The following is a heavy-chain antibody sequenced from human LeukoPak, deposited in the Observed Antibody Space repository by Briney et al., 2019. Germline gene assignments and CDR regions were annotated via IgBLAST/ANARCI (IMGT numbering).Heavy chain of an antibody. D-gene: IGHD1-14*01. V-gene: IGHV3-9*01. CDR2: ISWNSGSI. J-gene: IGHJ4*02. CDR3: ATFSGAHHKTFDS. Sequence: GGSLRLSCAASGFTFDDYAMHWVRQAPGKGLEWVSGISWNSGSIGYADSVKGRFTISRDNAKNSLYLQMNTLRAEDTAIYYCATFSGAHHKTFDSWGQGTLVTVSS. CDR1: GFTFDDYA.